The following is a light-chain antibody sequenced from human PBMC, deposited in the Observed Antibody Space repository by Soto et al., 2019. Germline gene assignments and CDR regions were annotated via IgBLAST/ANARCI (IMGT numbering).Light chain of an antibody. J-gene: IGLJ3*02. Sequence: QLVLTQSPSDSASLGASVKLTCTLSSGHSSYAIAWHQQQPEKGPRYLMKLNSDSSHSKGDGIPDRFSGASSGAERYLPPADLRSEDAAYYSCHPCCTAIQGFGGGT. CDR1: SGHSSYA. CDR2: LNSDSSH. CDR3: HPCCTAIQG. V-gene: IGLV4-69*01.